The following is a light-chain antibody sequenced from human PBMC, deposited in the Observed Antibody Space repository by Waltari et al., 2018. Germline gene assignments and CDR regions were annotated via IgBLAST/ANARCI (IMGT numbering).Light chain of an antibody. Sequence: DILVTNSPSSLSASVGDRVTITCRASQTINTYINWSQQKPGKAHKLLIYGASTFQSVVPSRFSGSGLLTVFTLTINNLQPEDVATYHCQQSYSSPRSFGQGTNLDI. CDR3: QQSYSSPRS. J-gene: IGKJ2*03. CDR2: GAS. CDR1: QTINTY. V-gene: IGKV1-39*01.